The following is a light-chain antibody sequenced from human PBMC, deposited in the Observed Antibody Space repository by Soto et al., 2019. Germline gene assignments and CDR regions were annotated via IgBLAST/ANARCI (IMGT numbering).Light chain of an antibody. J-gene: IGKJ1*01. Sequence: DIHMTQSPSSMSASVEDRVIITCRASQSISNHLNWYQQKPGKAPKLLIFAASSLQSGVPSRFSGSRSGPDCTITISSLKTEDGATYDGQQKYSSTPTFGQGTKVDIK. V-gene: IGKV1-39*01. CDR2: AAS. CDR3: QQKYSSTPT. CDR1: QSISNH.